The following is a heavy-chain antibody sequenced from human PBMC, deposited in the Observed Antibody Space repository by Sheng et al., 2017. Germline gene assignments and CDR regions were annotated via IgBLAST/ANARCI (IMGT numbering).Heavy chain of an antibody. CDR1: GFTFRSYW. CDR3: ARAWAQVGTAVPPLDH. V-gene: IGHV3-7*01. CDR2: IKQDASET. D-gene: IGHD6-13*01. J-gene: IGHJ4*02. Sequence: DLVESGGGLVQPGGSLRLSCGASGFTFRSYWMSWVRQAPGRGLEWVANIKQDASETYYVDSVKGRFTISRDNAENSLHLQMNSLRAEDTAVYYCARAWAQVGTAVPPLDHWGQGTLVTVSS.